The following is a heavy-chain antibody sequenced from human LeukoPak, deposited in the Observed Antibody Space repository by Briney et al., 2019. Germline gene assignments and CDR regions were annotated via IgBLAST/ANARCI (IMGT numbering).Heavy chain of an antibody. D-gene: IGHD2-21*02. CDR1: GGSFSGYY. CDR3: VVTAALGYYMDV. Sequence: PSEPLSLTCAVYGGSFSGYYWSWIRQPPGKGLEWIGEINHSGSTNYNPSLKSRVTISVDTSKNQFSLKLSSVTAADTAVYYCVVTAALGYYMDVWGKGTTVTVSS. CDR2: INHSGST. V-gene: IGHV4-34*01. J-gene: IGHJ6*03.